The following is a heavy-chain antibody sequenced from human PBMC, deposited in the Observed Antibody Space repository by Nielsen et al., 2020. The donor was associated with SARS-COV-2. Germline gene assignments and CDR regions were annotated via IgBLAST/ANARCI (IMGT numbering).Heavy chain of an antibody. CDR2: INDSGTT. V-gene: IGHV4-34*01. Sequence: SETLSLTCGVSGGAFSGYRWTWVRQSPGKGLAWLGEINDSGTTNYNPPLTGRVSISQDASKRQLSLKLSSVTAADTALYFCARGIYDFLSGSDFSLNGFDVWGQGTTVTVSS. J-gene: IGHJ6*02. CDR3: ARGIYDFLSGSDFSLNGFDV. D-gene: IGHD3-3*01. CDR1: GGAFSGYR.